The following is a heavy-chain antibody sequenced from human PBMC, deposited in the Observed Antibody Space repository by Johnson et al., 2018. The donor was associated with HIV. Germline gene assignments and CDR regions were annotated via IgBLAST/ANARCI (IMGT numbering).Heavy chain of an antibody. V-gene: IGHV3-20*04. CDR3: ARSVGYYDSSAYYYVDAFDI. CDR1: GLTFTNAW. J-gene: IGHJ3*02. Sequence: VQLVESGGGLVKPGGSLRLSCAASGLTFTNAWMSWVRQAPGKGLEWVSGINWNGGSTGYADSVKGRFTISRDNAKNSLYLQMNSLRAEDTALYYCARSVGYYDSSAYYYVDAFDIWGQGTMVTVSS. D-gene: IGHD3-22*01. CDR2: INWNGGST.